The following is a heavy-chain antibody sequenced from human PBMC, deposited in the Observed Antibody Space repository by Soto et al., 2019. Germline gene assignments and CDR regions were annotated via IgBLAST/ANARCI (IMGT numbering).Heavy chain of an antibody. Sequence: SETLSLTCTVSGDSITSGVHYWSWIRQLPGKGLEWIGYIFYSGPTYYNPSLKSRVAISVDTSKNQFSLKLNSVTAADTAVYYCARDRVSRTFGGESEEWGRDSWGPGTLVTVS. V-gene: IGHV4-31*03. J-gene: IGHJ4*02. CDR1: GDSITSGVHY. CDR3: ARDRVSRTFGGESEEWGRDS. CDR2: IFYSGPT. D-gene: IGHD3-16*01.